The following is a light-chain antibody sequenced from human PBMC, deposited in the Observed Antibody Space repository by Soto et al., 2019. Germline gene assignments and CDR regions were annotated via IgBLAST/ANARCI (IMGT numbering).Light chain of an antibody. V-gene: IGKV3-20*01. J-gene: IGKJ1*01. CDR2: GAS. CDR3: QQYDSSPWT. CDR1: QSVSSSF. Sequence: ESVLTQSPGTLSLSPGERATLSCRASQSVSSSFLAWYQLKPGQAPRLLIYGASSRATGIPDRFSGSGSGTDFPLTISRLEPEDFAVYYWQQYDSSPWTCGQGTKVEIK.